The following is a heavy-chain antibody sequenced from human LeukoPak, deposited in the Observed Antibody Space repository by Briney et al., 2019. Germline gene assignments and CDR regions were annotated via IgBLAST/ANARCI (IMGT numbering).Heavy chain of an antibody. CDR3: ARKANGMAAPFDS. Sequence: GESLKISCEASGYNFSNYWINWVRQKPGKGLEWMGIIYPGDSDTRYGPSFQGHATISADRSANTAYLQWSRLEASDTAKYFCARKANGMAAPFDSWAQGTLVTVSS. V-gene: IGHV5-51*01. CDR1: GYNFSNYW. CDR2: IYPGDSDT. D-gene: IGHD6-13*01. J-gene: IGHJ4*02.